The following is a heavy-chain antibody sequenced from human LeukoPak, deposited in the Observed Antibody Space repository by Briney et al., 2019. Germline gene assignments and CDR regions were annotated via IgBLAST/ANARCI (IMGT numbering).Heavy chain of an antibody. CDR3: AKDSSESLGYGSGSYSYYYYGMDV. Sequence: GGSLRLSCAASGFTFSSYAMSWVRQAPGKGLEWVSAISGSGGSTYYADSVKGRFTISRDNSKNTLYLQMNSLRAEDTAVYYCAKDSSESLGYGSGSYSYYYYGMDVWGQGTTVTVSS. J-gene: IGHJ6*02. CDR1: GFTFSSYA. D-gene: IGHD3-10*01. V-gene: IGHV3-23*01. CDR2: ISGSGGST.